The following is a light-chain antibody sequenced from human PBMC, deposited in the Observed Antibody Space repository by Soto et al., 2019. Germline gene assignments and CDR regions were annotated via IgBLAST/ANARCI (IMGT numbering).Light chain of an antibody. J-gene: IGKJ2*01. CDR1: QSVSSD. V-gene: IGKV3-15*01. Sequence: EVVMTQSPATLSVSPGDRATLSCRASQSVSSDLAWHQQKPGQAPRLLIYGASTRATGITARFNGSGSGTEFTLTISSLQSEDFAVYYCQHYNNWPFTFGQGTNLETK. CDR3: QHYNNWPFT. CDR2: GAS.